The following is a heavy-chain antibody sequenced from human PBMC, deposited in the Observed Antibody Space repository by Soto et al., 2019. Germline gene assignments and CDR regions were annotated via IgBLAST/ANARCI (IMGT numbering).Heavy chain of an antibody. CDR3: ARVFRDIVVVVAASPDAFDI. J-gene: IGHJ3*02. Sequence: QVQLVQSGAEVKKPGASVKVSCKASGYTFTSYGISWVRQAPGQGLEWMGWISAYNGNTNYAQKLQGRVTMTTDTATSTAYMGLWSRRSDDTAVYYCARVFRDIVVVVAASPDAFDIWGQGTMVTVSS. CDR1: GYTFTSYG. D-gene: IGHD2-15*01. V-gene: IGHV1-18*01. CDR2: ISAYNGNT.